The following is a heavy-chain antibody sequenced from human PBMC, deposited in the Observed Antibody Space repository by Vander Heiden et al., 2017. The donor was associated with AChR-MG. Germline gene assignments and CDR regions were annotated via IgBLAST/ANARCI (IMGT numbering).Heavy chain of an antibody. J-gene: IGHJ3*02. CDR1: GFAFNPYW. V-gene: IGHV3-7*01. CDR2: IKQDGGEK. Sequence: EVQLVESGGGLVQPAGSLRLSCAPSGFAFNPYWMSWVRQAPGRGLEWVASIKQDGGEKFYVDSAKGRFTISRDNAKNSLFLQMNSLRAGDTAVYYCTRVDTHAFHIWGQGTMVTVSS. CDR3: TRVDTHAFHI. D-gene: IGHD5-18*01.